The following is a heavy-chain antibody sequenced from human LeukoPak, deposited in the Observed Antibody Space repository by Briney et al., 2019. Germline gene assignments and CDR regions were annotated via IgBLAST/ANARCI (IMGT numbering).Heavy chain of an antibody. D-gene: IGHD1-26*01. CDR1: GFTFSSYA. V-gene: IGHV3-23*01. J-gene: IGHJ4*02. Sequence: GGSLRLSCAASGFTFSSYAMSWVRQAPGKGLEWVSAISGSGGSTYYADSVKGRFTISRDNSKNTLYLQMNSLRAEDTAVYYCAKGLVGGSYPTHFDYWGQGTLVTVSS. CDR2: ISGSGGST. CDR3: AKGLVGGSYPTHFDY.